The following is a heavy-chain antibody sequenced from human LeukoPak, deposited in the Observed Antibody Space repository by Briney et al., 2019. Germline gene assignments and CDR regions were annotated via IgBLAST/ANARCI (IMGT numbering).Heavy chain of an antibody. CDR2: INHSGST. J-gene: IGHJ6*02. CDR1: GGSFSGYY. Sequence: SETLSLTCAVYGGSFSGYYWSWIRQPPGKGLEWIGEINHSGSTNYNPSLKSRVTISVDTSKNQSSLKLSSVTAADTAVYYCARGPTGITIFGAVYGMDVWGQGTTVTVSS. CDR3: ARGPTGITIFGAVYGMDV. V-gene: IGHV4-34*01. D-gene: IGHD3-3*01.